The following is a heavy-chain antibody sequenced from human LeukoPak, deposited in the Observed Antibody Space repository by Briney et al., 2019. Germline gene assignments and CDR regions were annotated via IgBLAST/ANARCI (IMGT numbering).Heavy chain of an antibody. CDR3: AKQAGPLTGGNDY. J-gene: IGHJ4*02. CDR2: ISGSGGST. V-gene: IGHV3-23*01. D-gene: IGHD2-8*02. Sequence: GGSLRLSCAASGFTFSTYAMSWVRQAPGKGLEWDSAISGSGGSTYYADSVEGWFTISRDNSKNTLYLQMDSLRAEDTAVYYCAKQAGPLTGGNDYWGQGALVTVSS. CDR1: GFTFSTYA.